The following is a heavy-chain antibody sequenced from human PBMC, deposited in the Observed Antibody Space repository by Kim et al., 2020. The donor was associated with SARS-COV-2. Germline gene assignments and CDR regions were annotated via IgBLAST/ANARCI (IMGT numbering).Heavy chain of an antibody. V-gene: IGHV3-53*01. Sequence: GGSLRLSCAASGFTVSSNYMSWVRQAPGKGLEWVSVIYSGGSTYYADSVKGRFTISRDNSKNTLYLQMNSLRAEDTAVYYCARGLYCGGDCYSHMPLYYYYYGMDVWGQGTTVTVSS. CDR2: IYSGGST. D-gene: IGHD2-21*02. CDR1: GFTVSSNY. J-gene: IGHJ6*02. CDR3: ARGLYCGGDCYSHMPLYYYYYGMDV.